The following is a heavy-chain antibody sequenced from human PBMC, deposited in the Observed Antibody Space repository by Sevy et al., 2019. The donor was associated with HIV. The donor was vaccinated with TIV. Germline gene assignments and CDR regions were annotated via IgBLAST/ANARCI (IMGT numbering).Heavy chain of an antibody. Sequence: GGSLRLSCAASGFTFSNYGMHWVRQAPGKGLEWVAVIWKDGRNKYYANSVKGRFTITRDNSKNTLYLQMNSLRVEDTAVYFCARGGDFNDRSAKRDFDYWGQGTLVTVSS. CDR1: GFTFSNYG. CDR3: ARGGDFNDRSAKRDFDY. J-gene: IGHJ4*02. V-gene: IGHV3-33*01. D-gene: IGHD3-22*01. CDR2: IWKDGRNK.